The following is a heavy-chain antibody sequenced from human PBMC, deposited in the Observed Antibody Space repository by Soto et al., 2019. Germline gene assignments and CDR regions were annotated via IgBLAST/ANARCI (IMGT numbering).Heavy chain of an antibody. CDR3: AKSGPYSSGDNWFDP. CDR2: ISGSGGRK. CDR1: GFTFSSYA. D-gene: IGHD6-19*01. J-gene: IGHJ5*02. Sequence: PGGSLRLSCAASGFTFSSYAMRWVRQAPGQGLEWVSAISGSGGRKCYADSVRGRFTSSRDNSKNTLYLQMNSLRAEDTAVYYCAKSGPYSSGDNWFDPWGQVTLVTVSP. V-gene: IGHV3-23*01.